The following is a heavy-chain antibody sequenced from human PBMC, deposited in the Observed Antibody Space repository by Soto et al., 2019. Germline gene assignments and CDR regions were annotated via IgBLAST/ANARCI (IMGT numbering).Heavy chain of an antibody. V-gene: IGHV1-69*02. J-gene: IGHJ5*02. CDR3: ASAGRSNWCGGYCFDP. CDR2: IIPIRGIA. D-gene: IGHD2-2*03. CDR1: GVTFSSYS. Sequence: QVQLVESGADVKKPGSSVKLSCKASGVTFSSYSISWVRQAPGQGLEWVGRIIPIRGIAYYAQKVQGRVTITADKSTSTAYMERSSLRSEATYVCYCASAGRSNWCGGYCFDPWGQGTPVTVSS.